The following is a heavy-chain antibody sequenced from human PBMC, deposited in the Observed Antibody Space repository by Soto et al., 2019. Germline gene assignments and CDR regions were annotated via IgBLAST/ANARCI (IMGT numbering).Heavy chain of an antibody. Sequence: SETLSLTCAVYGGSFSGYYWSWIRQPPGKGLEWIGEINHSGSTEYNPSLKSRVTISLDTSKNQCTLKLISVTAADTAAFYCARVPHYDLSSGYGYFDYWGQGTLVTVSS. V-gene: IGHV4-34*01. J-gene: IGHJ4*02. CDR2: INHSGST. CDR3: ARVPHYDLSSGYGYFDY. CDR1: GGSFSGYY. D-gene: IGHD3-3*01.